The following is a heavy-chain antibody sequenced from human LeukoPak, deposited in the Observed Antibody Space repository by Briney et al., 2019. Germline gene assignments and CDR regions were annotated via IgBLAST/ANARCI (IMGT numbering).Heavy chain of an antibody. Sequence: ASVKVSCKSSGYTFNSHGISWVRQAPGQGLEWMAWISTYNGNTYYAEKFQGRVTMTTDTSTSTAYMELRSLRSDDTAVYYCARDRGDGGYYDSSGYYSTPNFEYWGQGTPVTVSS. CDR2: ISTYNGNT. CDR3: ARDRGDGGYYDSSGYYSTPNFEY. V-gene: IGHV1-18*01. CDR1: GYTFNSHG. J-gene: IGHJ4*02. D-gene: IGHD3-22*01.